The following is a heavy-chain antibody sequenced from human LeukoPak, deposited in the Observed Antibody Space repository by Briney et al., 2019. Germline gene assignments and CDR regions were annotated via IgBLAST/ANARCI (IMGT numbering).Heavy chain of an antibody. CDR3: ARAKVRGVPYYYYGMDV. V-gene: IGHV3-53*01. CDR2: IYSGGST. Sequence: GGSLRLSCAASGFTVSSNYMSWVRQAPGKGLEWVSVIYSGGSTYYADSVKGRLTISRDNSKNTLYLQMNSLRAEDTAVYYCARAKVRGVPYYYYGMDVWGQGTTVTVSS. D-gene: IGHD3-10*01. J-gene: IGHJ6*02. CDR1: GFTVSSNY.